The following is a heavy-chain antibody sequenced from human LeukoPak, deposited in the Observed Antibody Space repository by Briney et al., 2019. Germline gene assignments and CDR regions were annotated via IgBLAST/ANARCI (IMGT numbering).Heavy chain of an antibody. CDR2: IIPIFGTA. J-gene: IGHJ6*04. Sequence: SVKVSCKASGGTFSSYAISWVRQAPGQGLEWMGGIIPIFGTANYAQKFQGRVTITADKSTSTAYMELSSLRSGDTAVYYCARGIAAAGPLYYYYYGMDVWGKGTTVTVSS. CDR1: GGTFSSYA. CDR3: ARGIAAAGPLYYYYYGMDV. D-gene: IGHD6-13*01. V-gene: IGHV1-69*06.